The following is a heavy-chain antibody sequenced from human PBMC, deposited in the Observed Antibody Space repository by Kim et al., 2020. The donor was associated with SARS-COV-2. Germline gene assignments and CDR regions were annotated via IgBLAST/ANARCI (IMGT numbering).Heavy chain of an antibody. J-gene: IGHJ6*02. D-gene: IGHD3-9*01. CDR1: GGSISSYY. Sequence: SETLSLTCTVSGGSISSYYWSWIRQPPGKGLEWIGYIYYSGSTNYNPSLKSRVTISVDTSKNQFSLKLSSVTAADTAVYYCARGNGLRYFDWLLGYYGMDVWGQGTTVTVSS. CDR3: ARGNGLRYFDWLLGYYGMDV. CDR2: IYYSGST. V-gene: IGHV4-59*01.